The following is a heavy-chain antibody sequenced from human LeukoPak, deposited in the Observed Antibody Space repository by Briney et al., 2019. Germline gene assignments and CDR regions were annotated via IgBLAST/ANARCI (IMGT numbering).Heavy chain of an antibody. D-gene: IGHD1-1*01. CDR1: GDSVSSGSAA. J-gene: IGHJ6*02. V-gene: IGHV6-1*01. CDR3: TRLSTQLVTGYYYGMDV. Sequence: SQTLSLTCAISGDSVSSGSAAWNWIRQSPSRGLEWLGRTYYRSKWYNDYAISVKSRITINPDTSRNQFSLHLNSVTPEDTAVYYCTRLSTQLVTGYYYGMDVWGQGTTVTVSS. CDR2: TYYRSKWYN.